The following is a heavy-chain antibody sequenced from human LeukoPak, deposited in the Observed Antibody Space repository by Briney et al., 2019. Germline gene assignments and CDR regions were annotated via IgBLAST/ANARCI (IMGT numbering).Heavy chain of an antibody. J-gene: IGHJ6*02. D-gene: IGHD6-19*01. Sequence: ASVKVSCKASGYTFTGYGISWVRQAPGQGLEWMGWISAYNGNTNYAQKLQGRVTMTTDTSTSTAYMELRSLRSDDTAVYYCARDNAYSSGPYYYYYGMDVWGQGTTVTVSS. CDR1: GYTFTGYG. CDR2: ISAYNGNT. CDR3: ARDNAYSSGPYYYYYGMDV. V-gene: IGHV1-18*01.